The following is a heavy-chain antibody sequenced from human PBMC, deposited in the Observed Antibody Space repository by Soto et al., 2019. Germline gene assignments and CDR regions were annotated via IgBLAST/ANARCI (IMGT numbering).Heavy chain of an antibody. D-gene: IGHD3-3*01. J-gene: IGHJ6*03. CDR3: AKASGMDYDFWSGYSKRGGNYYYMDV. CDR1: GFTFSSYA. V-gene: IGHV3-23*01. Sequence: GGSLRLSCAASGFTFSSYAMSWVRQAPGKGLEWVSAISGSGGSTYYADSVKGRFTISRDNSKNTLYLQMNSLRAEDTAVYYCAKASGMDYDFWSGYSKRGGNYYYMDVWGKGTTVTVSS. CDR2: ISGSGGST.